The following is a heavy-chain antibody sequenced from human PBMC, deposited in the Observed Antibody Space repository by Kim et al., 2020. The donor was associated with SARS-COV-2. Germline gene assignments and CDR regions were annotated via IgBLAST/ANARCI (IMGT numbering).Heavy chain of an antibody. CDR3: AKPIPGVAGPFDY. CDR1: GFTFDDYA. Sequence: GGSLRLSCAASGFTFDDYAMHWVRQAPGKGLEWVSGISWNSGSIGYADSVKGRFTISRDNAKNSLYLQMNSLRAEDTALYYCAKPIPGVAGPFDYWGQGTLVTVSS. CDR2: ISWNSGSI. J-gene: IGHJ4*02. V-gene: IGHV3-9*01. D-gene: IGHD6-19*01.